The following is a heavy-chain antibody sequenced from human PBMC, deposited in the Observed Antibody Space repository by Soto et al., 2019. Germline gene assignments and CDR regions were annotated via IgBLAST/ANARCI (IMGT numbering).Heavy chain of an antibody. CDR2: IIPIFASA. J-gene: IGHJ6*02. V-gene: IGHV1-69*06. CDR3: ARDRVPRANIPGYYFYYGMDV. CDR1: GGPFISYG. D-gene: IGHD1-26*01. Sequence: SVKVSCKASGGPFISYGINWVRQAPGQGLEWMGGIIPIFASADHAQRFQGRVMITADKSTSTVYMELSSLRSEDTAVYYCARDRVPRANIPGYYFYYGMDVWGQGTTVTVSS.